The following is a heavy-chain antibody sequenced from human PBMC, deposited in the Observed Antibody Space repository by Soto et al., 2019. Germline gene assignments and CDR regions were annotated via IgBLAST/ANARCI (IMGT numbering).Heavy chain of an antibody. CDR1: GYTFTSYG. Sequence: QVQLVQSGAEVKKPGASVKVSCKASGYTFTSYGISWVRQAPGQGLEWMGWISAYNGNTNYAQKLQGRVTMTTDTPTSTAYMELRSLRSDDTAVYYCARGSTGYDSSGYYYDDAFDIWGQGTMVTVSS. CDR3: ARGSTGYDSSGYYYDDAFDI. D-gene: IGHD3-22*01. V-gene: IGHV1-18*01. CDR2: ISAYNGNT. J-gene: IGHJ3*02.